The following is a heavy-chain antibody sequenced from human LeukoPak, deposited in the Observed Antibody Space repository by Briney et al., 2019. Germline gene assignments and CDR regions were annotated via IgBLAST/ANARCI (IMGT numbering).Heavy chain of an antibody. CDR3: ATRDDFWSGYQSFAFDI. D-gene: IGHD3-3*01. CDR2: ISSSSSYI. CDR1: GFTFSSYS. Sequence: GGSLRLSCAASGFTFSSYSMNWVRQAPGKGLEWVSSISSSSSYIYYADSVKGRFTISRDNSKNTLYLQMNSLRAEDTAVYYCATRDDFWSGYQSFAFDIWGQGTMVTVSS. J-gene: IGHJ3*02. V-gene: IGHV3-21*04.